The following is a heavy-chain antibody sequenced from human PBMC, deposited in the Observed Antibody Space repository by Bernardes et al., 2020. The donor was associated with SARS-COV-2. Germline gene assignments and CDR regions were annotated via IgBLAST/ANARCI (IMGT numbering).Heavy chain of an antibody. V-gene: IGHV3-30*18. D-gene: IGHD6-13*01. CDR3: AKDFGGYSSSWYPFDF. CDR1: GFTFNAFG. J-gene: IGHJ4*02. CDR2: TSYNGNNE. Sequence: SLRLSCAASGFTFNAFGMHWVRQAPGKGLEWVAVTSYNGNNEYYADSVKGRFTISRDNSENTLSLQMNSLRPEDTAVYYCAKDFGGYSSSWYPFDFWGQGTLVTV.